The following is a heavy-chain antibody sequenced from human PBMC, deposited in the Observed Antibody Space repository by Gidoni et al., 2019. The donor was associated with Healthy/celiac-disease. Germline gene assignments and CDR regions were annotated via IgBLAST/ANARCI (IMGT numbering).Heavy chain of an antibody. V-gene: IGHV3-33*01. D-gene: IGHD3-22*01. J-gene: IGHJ4*02. CDR2: IWYDGSKK. Sequence: QVQLVASGGGVVQPGRSLSLSCAASGFTFSSYGMHWVRQAPGKGLEWGAVIWYDGSKKYYADSVKGRFTISRDKSKNTLYLQMNSLRAEDTAVYYCARGGLGYYDSSGYYRPHDYWGQGTLVTVSS. CDR1: GFTFSSYG. CDR3: ARGGLGYYDSSGYYRPHDY.